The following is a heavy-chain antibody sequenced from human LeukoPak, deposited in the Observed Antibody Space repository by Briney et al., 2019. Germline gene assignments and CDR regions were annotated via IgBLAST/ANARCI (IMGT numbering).Heavy chain of an antibody. CDR1: GFTFTNYA. J-gene: IGHJ6*02. Sequence: PGGSLRLSCAASGFTFTNYALIWVRQAPGKGLEWVSAISGRGTVYADAVKGRFPVSRDNSKNTLYLQMNSMRAEDEAVYYCAIYTYYYRSGSYFVFGMDVWGQGTTVTVSS. D-gene: IGHD3-10*01. CDR3: AIYTYYYRSGSYFVFGMDV. V-gene: IGHV3-23*01. CDR2: ISGRGT.